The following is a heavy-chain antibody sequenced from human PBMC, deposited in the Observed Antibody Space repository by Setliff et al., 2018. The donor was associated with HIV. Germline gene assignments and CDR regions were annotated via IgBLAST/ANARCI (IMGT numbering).Heavy chain of an antibody. J-gene: IGHJ3*02. D-gene: IGHD3-16*01. V-gene: IGHV5-51*01. CDR1: GYYFPSYW. Sequence: GESLKISCKGSGYYFPSYWIGWVRQMPGNGLEWMGIIYPGDSDTRYRPSFQGQVTISVDESISTAYLQWSSLKASDTAFYYCARFYGSYDVGGFDIWGQGTKVTVSS. CDR2: IYPGDSDT. CDR3: ARFYGSYDVGGFDI.